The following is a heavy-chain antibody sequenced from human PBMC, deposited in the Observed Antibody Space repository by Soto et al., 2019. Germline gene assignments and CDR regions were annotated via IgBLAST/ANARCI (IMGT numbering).Heavy chain of an antibody. V-gene: IGHV5-51*03. J-gene: IGHJ3*02. CDR1: GYTFSNYW. CDR2: IYPGDSDT. CDR3: ARSVEVATIDAFDI. D-gene: IGHD5-12*01. Sequence: PGESLKISCRASGYTFSNYWIGWVRQVPGKGLEWMGIIYPGDSDTRYSPSFQGQVTISADKSISTAYLQWSSLKASDTAMYYCARSVEVATIDAFDIWGQGTMVTV.